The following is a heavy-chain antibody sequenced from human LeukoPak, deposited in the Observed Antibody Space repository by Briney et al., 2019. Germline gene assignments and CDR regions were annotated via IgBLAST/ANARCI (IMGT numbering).Heavy chain of an antibody. CDR1: GFTFSNAW. Sequence: GGSLRLSCAASGFTFSNAWMSWVRQAPGKGLEWVGRIKSKTDGGTTDYAAPVKGRFTISRDDSKNTLYLQMNSLKTEDTAVYXXXTESHXXXXXGYXXXFFDYWGQGTLVTVS. CDR3: XTESHXXXXXGYXXXFFDY. CDR2: IKSKTDGGTT. D-gene: IGHD3-22*01. V-gene: IGHV3-15*01. J-gene: IGHJ4*02.